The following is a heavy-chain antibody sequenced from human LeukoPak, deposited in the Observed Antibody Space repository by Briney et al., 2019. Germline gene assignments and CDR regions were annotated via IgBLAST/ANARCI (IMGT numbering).Heavy chain of an antibody. V-gene: IGHV3-23*01. J-gene: IGHJ3*02. Sequence: PGGSLRLSCAASGFTFAGYAMSWVRQAPGKGLEWVSGISDSGGTTYYADSVKGRFTISRDNSKNTLYLQMNSLRAEDTATYYYARADPGPFDAFDTWGQGAKVTVSS. CDR3: ARADPGPFDAFDT. CDR2: ISDSGGTT. CDR1: GFTFAGYA.